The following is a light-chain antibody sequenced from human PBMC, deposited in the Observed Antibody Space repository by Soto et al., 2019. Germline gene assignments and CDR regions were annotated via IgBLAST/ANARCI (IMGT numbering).Light chain of an antibody. CDR3: QQYNNWPLT. V-gene: IGKV3-15*01. Sequence: EIVMTQSPATLSLSPGEIATLYFSASLSVSSDLALYRQKPGQAPRLLIYRAFTRATGIPARFSGSGFGTDFTLTISSLQSEDFAVYYCQQYNNWPLTFGGGTKVDIK. CDR1: LSVSSD. CDR2: RAF. J-gene: IGKJ4*01.